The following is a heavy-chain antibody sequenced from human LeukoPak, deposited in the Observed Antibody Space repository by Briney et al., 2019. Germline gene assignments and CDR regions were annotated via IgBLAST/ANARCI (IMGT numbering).Heavy chain of an antibody. J-gene: IGHJ4*02. D-gene: IGHD6-6*01. CDR1: GYTFISYG. CDR2: ISPSGGST. CDR3: ARGGYSSSFTAFDY. Sequence: ASVKVSCKASGYTFISYGISWVRQAPGQGLEWMGIISPSGGSTSYAQKFQGRVTMTRDMSTSTVYMELSSLRSEDTAVYYCARGGYSSSFTAFDYWGQGTLVTVSS. V-gene: IGHV1-46*01.